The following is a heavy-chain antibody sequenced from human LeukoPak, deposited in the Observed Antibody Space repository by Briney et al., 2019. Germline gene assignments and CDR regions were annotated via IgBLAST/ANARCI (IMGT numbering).Heavy chain of an antibody. CDR1: GGSISSSSYY. D-gene: IGHD3-22*01. V-gene: IGHV4-39*07. CDR3: ASSADYYDRHLDY. J-gene: IGHJ4*02. CDR2: IYYSGST. Sequence: SETLSLTCTVSGGSISSSSYYWGWLRQPPWKGLEWIGSIYYSGSTYYNPSLKSRVTISVDTSKNQFSLKLSSVTAADTAVYYCASSADYYDRHLDYWGQGTLVTVSS.